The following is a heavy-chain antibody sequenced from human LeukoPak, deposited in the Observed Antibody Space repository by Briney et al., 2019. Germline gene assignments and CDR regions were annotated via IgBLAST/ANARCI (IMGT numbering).Heavy chain of an antibody. CDR2: ISSSSSYI. J-gene: IGHJ4*02. Sequence: PGGSLRLSCAASGFDFSNYFMTWVRQAPGKGLEWVSSISSSSSYIYYADSVKGRFTISRDNSKNTLYLQMNSLRAEDTAVYYCAKGPRGTAIYFDYWGQGTLVTVSS. V-gene: IGHV3-21*04. CDR1: GFDFSNYF. D-gene: IGHD2-21*02. CDR3: AKGPRGTAIYFDY.